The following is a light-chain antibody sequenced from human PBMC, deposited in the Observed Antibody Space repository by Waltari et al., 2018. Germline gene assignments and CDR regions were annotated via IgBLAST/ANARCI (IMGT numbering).Light chain of an antibody. CDR3: SSHANTYNFAHVV. V-gene: IGLV2-23*02. Sequence: QSALTQPASVSGSPGQSITISCTGTSSDIGTYNYVSWYQQLPGKAPKIMIYEVTTRPAGVSDRFAGSKSGNTASLTISGLRAEDEADYYCSSHANTYNFAHVVFGGGTKLTVL. CDR2: EVT. CDR1: SSDIGTYNY. J-gene: IGLJ2*01.